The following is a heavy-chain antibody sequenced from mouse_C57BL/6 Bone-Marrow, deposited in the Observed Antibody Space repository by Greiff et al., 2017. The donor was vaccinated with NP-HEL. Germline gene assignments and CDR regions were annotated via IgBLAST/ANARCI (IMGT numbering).Heavy chain of an antibody. CDR3: ARMHYGSSRYWYFDV. CDR1: GYTFTSYG. CDR2: IYPRSGNT. V-gene: IGHV1-81*01. D-gene: IGHD1-1*01. J-gene: IGHJ1*03. Sequence: VQLQESGAELARPGASVKLSCKASGYTFTSYGISWVKQRTGQGLEWIGEIYPRSGNTYYNEKFKGKAKLTADKSSSTAYMELRRLTSEDSAVYFCARMHYGSSRYWYFDVWGTGTTVTVSS.